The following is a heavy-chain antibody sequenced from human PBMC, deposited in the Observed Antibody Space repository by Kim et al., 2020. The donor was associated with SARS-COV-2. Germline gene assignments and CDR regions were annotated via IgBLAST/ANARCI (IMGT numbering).Heavy chain of an antibody. V-gene: IGHV4-39*01. D-gene: IGHD3-9*01. CDR3: ARHGPRYYDILTGYYPGVYFDY. CDR1: GGSISSSSYY. CDR2: IYYSGST. J-gene: IGHJ4*02. Sequence: SETLSLTCTVSGGSISSSSYYWGWIRQPPGKGLEWIGSIYYSGSTYYNPSLKSRVTISVDTSKNQFSLKLSSVTAADTAVYYCARHGPRYYDILTGYYPGVYFDYWGQGTLVTVSS.